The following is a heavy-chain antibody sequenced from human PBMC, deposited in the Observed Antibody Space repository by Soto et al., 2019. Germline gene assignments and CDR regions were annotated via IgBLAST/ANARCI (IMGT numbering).Heavy chain of an antibody. V-gene: IGHV4-39*01. CDR1: GGSISSSSYY. Sequence: PSETLSLTCTVSGGSISSSSYYWGWIRQPPGKGLEWIGSIYYSGSTYYNPSLKSRVTISVDTSKNQFSLKLSSVTAADTAVYYCARREDDFWSGYAWFDPWGQGTLVTVSS. D-gene: IGHD3-3*01. J-gene: IGHJ5*02. CDR3: ARREDDFWSGYAWFDP. CDR2: IYYSGST.